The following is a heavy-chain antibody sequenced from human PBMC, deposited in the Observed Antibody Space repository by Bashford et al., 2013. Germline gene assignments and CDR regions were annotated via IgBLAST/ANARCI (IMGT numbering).Heavy chain of an antibody. J-gene: IGHJ4*02. D-gene: IGHD2-8*01. CDR3: AKVGVGRGSYHYDY. CDR2: IKEDGTEQ. V-gene: IGHV3-7*01. CDR1: GFTVSSNY. Sequence: TLGSLRLSCAASGFTVSSNYMSWVRQAPGKGLEWVANIKEDGTEQVYVDSVRGRFTISRDNAKNSLYLQMNSLRAEDTAVYFCAKVGVGRGSYHYDYWGQGTLVTVSS.